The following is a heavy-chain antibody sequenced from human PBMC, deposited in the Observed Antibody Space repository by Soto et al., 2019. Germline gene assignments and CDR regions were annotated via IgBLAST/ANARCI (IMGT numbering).Heavy chain of an antibody. CDR3: ARDIMGDIVVVPAAKYYYYYYGMDV. V-gene: IGHV3-33*01. D-gene: IGHD2-2*01. J-gene: IGHJ6*02. Sequence: GGSLRLSCAASGFTFSSYGMHWVRQAPGKGLEWVAVIWYDGSNKYYADSVMGRFTISRDNSKNTLYLQMNSLRAEDTAVYYCARDIMGDIVVVPAAKYYYYYYGMDVWGQGTTVTVSS. CDR1: GFTFSSYG. CDR2: IWYDGSNK.